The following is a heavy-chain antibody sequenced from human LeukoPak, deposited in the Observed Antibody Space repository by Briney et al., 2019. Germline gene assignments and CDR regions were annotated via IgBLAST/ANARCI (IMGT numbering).Heavy chain of an antibody. CDR3: ARSYFDSSGYYYVLDY. J-gene: IGHJ4*02. Sequence: ASVKVSCKASGYTFTSYGISWVRQAPGQGLEWMGWISAYNGNTNYAQKLQGRVTMTTDTSTSTAYMELSSLRSEDTAVYYCARSYFDSSGYYYVLDYWGQGTLVTVSS. D-gene: IGHD3-22*01. V-gene: IGHV1-18*01. CDR1: GYTFTSYG. CDR2: ISAYNGNT.